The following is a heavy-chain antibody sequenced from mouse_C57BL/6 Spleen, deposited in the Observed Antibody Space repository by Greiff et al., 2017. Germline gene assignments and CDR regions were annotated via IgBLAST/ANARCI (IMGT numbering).Heavy chain of an antibody. D-gene: IGHD2-12*01. CDR1: GYTFTDYY. V-gene: IGHV1-26*01. CDR3: ARRDLRGFDY. Sequence: EVQLQQSGPELVKPGASVKISCKASGYTFTDYYMNWVKQSHGKSLEWIGDINPNNGGTSYNQKFKGKATLTVDKSSSTAYMELRSLTSGDSAVYYCARRDLRGFDYWGQGTTLTVSS. J-gene: IGHJ2*01. CDR2: INPNNGGT.